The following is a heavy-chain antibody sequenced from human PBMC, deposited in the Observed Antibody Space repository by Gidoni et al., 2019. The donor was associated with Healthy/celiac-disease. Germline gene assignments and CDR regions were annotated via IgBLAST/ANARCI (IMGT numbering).Heavy chain of an antibody. Sequence: QVQLVESGGGLVKPGGSLRRSCAASGFTFLDYYMSWIRQAPGKGLELVAYISSSGSTIYYADSVKGRFTISRDNAKNSLYIQMNSLRAEDTDVYYCASGGYDSSGYWYFQHWGQGTLVTVSS. D-gene: IGHD3-22*01. CDR1: GFTFLDYY. J-gene: IGHJ1*01. CDR2: ISSSGSTI. CDR3: ASGGYDSSGYWYFQH. V-gene: IGHV3-11*01.